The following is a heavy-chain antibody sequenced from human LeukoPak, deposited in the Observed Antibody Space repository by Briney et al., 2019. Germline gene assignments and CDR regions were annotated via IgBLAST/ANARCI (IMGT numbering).Heavy chain of an antibody. CDR1: GGSISSYH. CDR2: VNINEGP. CDR3: ARDSNSYGPDFDY. D-gene: IGHD5-18*01. V-gene: IGHV4-4*07. J-gene: IGHJ4*02. Sequence: PSETLSLTCTVSGGSISSYHWSWIRQPAGQGLEWIGHVNINEGPKYNPSLRSRVTMSADTSRNQYSLKLSSVTAADTAVYYCARDSNSYGPDFDYWGQGTLVTVSS.